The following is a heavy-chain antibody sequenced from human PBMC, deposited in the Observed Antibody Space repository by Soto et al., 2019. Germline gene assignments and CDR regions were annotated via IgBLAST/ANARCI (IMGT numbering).Heavy chain of an antibody. CDR3: ARAVYDFWSGYRAPFDY. CDR1: GYSISSGYY. J-gene: IGHJ4*02. CDR2: IYHSGST. Sequence: TSETLSLTCAVSGYSISSGYYWGWIRQPPGKGLEWIGSIYHSGSTYYNPSLKSRVTISVDTSKNQFSLKLSSVTAADTAVYYCARAVYDFWSGYRAPFDYWGQGTLVTVSS. V-gene: IGHV4-38-2*01. D-gene: IGHD3-3*01.